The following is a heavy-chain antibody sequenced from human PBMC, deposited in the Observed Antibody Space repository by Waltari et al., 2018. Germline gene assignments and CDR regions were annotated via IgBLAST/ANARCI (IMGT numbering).Heavy chain of an antibody. CDR3: ARDSLYVNYGLDI. Sequence: QVQLQESGPGLVKPSETLSLTCAVSGYSISSGYYWGWIRQPPGKGLEWIGSIYHSGSTYYNPSLKSRVTISVDTSKNQFSLKLSSVTAADAAVYFCARDSLYVNYGLDIWGQGTAVAVS. CDR1: GYSISSGYY. V-gene: IGHV4-38-2*02. J-gene: IGHJ6*02. CDR2: IYHSGST. D-gene: IGHD3-10*01.